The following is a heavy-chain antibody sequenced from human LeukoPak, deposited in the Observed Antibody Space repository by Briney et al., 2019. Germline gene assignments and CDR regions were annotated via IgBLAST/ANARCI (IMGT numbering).Heavy chain of an antibody. V-gene: IGHV4-30-4*07. CDR2: IYYSGST. Sequence: SGTLSLTCAVSGGSISSGGYSWSWIRQPPGKGLEWIGYIYYSGSTYYNPSLKSRVTISVDTSKNQFSLKLSSVTAADTAVYYCAREGGTGAFDIWGQGTMVTVSP. D-gene: IGHD1-14*01. J-gene: IGHJ3*02. CDR1: GGSISSGGYS. CDR3: AREGGTGAFDI.